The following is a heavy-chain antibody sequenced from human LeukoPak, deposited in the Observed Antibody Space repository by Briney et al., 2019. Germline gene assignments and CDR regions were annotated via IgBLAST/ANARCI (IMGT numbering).Heavy chain of an antibody. CDR1: GYTFTGYY. V-gene: IGHV1-2*02. J-gene: IGHJ4*02. CDR2: INPKSGGT. D-gene: IGHD1-1*01. CDR3: ARNPGQQERRFDY. Sequence: ASVNVSCKASGYTFTGYYMHWVRQAPGQGLEWMGWINPKSGGTNYAQNFQGRVTMTRDTSISTAYMELSGLRSDDTAVYYCARNPGQQERRFDYWGQGTLVTVSS.